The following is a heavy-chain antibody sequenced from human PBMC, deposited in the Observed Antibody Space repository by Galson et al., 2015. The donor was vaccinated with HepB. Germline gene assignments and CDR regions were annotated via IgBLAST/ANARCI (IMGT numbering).Heavy chain of an antibody. Sequence: ETLSLTCAVYGGSFSGYYWSWIRQPPGKGLEWIGEINHSGSTNYNPSLKSRVTISVDTSKNQFSLKLSSVTAAGTAVYYCARLRVLLWFGESNYYYGMDVWGQGTTVTVSS. CDR1: GGSFSGYY. D-gene: IGHD3-10*01. J-gene: IGHJ6*02. CDR2: INHSGST. CDR3: ARLRVLLWFGESNYYYGMDV. V-gene: IGHV4-34*01.